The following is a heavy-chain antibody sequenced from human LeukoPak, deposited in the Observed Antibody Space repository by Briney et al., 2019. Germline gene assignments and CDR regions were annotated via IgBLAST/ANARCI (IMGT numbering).Heavy chain of an antibody. V-gene: IGHV1-2*02. CDR2: INPNSGGT. CDR3: ARGGTHSGYSGYDYWDPFDY. CDR1: GYTFTGYY. D-gene: IGHD5-12*01. Sequence: GASVKVSCKASGYTFTGYYMHWVRQAPGQGLEWMGWINPNSGGTNYAQKFQDRVTMTRDTSISTAYMELSRLRSDDTALYYCARGGTHSGYSGYDYWDPFDYWGQGTLVTVSS. J-gene: IGHJ4*02.